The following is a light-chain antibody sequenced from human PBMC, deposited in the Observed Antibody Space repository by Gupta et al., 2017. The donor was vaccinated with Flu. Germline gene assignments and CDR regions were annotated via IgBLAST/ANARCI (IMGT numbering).Light chain of an antibody. Sequence: IQMTQSPSSLSASVGDRVTITCRASQSISSYLNWYQQKPGKAPKLLIYAASSVQSGVPSRFSGSGSGTDFTLTISRLQPEDFATYYCQRRYSTPWTFGQGTKVEIK. CDR3: QRRYSTPWT. V-gene: IGKV1-39*01. J-gene: IGKJ1*01. CDR2: AAS. CDR1: QSISSY.